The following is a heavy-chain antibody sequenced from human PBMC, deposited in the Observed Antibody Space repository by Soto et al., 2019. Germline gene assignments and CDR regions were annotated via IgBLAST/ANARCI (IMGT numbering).Heavy chain of an antibody. D-gene: IGHD6-19*01. V-gene: IGHV3-13*01. Sequence: EVQLVESGGGLVQPGGSLRLSCAASGFTFSSYDMHWVRQATGKGLEWVSAIGTAGDTYYPGSVKGRFTISRENAKNSLYLQMNSLRAGDTAVYYCARGPTSSGWYASYGMDVWGQGTTVTVSS. J-gene: IGHJ6*02. CDR1: GFTFSSYD. CDR2: IGTAGDT. CDR3: ARGPTSSGWYASYGMDV.